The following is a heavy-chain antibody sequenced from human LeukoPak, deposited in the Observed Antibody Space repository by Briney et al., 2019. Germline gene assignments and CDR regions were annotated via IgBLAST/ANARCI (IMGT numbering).Heavy chain of an antibody. CDR3: ARPSKAYCGGDCPDYFDY. J-gene: IGHJ4*02. V-gene: IGHV1-18*01. CDR2: ISAYNGNT. CDR1: GYTFTSYG. Sequence: ASVKVSCKASGYTFTSYGISWVRQAPGQGLEWMGWISAYNGNTNYAQKLQGRATMTTDTSTSTAYMELRSLRSDDTAVYYCARPSKAYCGGDCPDYFDYWGQGTLVTVSS. D-gene: IGHD2-21*02.